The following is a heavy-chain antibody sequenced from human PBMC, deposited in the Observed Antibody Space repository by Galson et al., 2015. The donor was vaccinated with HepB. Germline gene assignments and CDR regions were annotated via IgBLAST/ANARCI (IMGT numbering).Heavy chain of an antibody. J-gene: IGHJ3*02. CDR2: AYYRSKWYN. D-gene: IGHD2-8*01. Sequence: ISGDSVSSNSAAWNWIRQSPSRGLEWLGRAYYRSKWYNDYAVSVKSRITINPDTSKNQFSLQLNSVTPEDTAVYYCARDRGALIARAFDIWGQGTMVTVSS. CDR3: ARDRGALIARAFDI. V-gene: IGHV6-1*01. CDR1: GDSVSSNSAA.